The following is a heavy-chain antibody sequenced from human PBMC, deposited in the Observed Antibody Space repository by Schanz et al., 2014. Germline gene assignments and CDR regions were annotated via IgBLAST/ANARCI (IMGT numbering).Heavy chain of an antibody. Sequence: EVKMVESGGGLVKPGGSLRLSCAASGFTFSSHWMHWVRQAPGKGLEWVSALSEGGGGTHYADSVKGRFTISRDNSKNTLYLQMNSLRAEDTAVYYCVRDSFFAFDYWGQGTLVTVSS. CDR2: LSEGGGGT. D-gene: IGHD3-3*01. CDR3: VRDSFFAFDY. J-gene: IGHJ4*02. V-gene: IGHV3-23*04. CDR1: GFTFSSHW.